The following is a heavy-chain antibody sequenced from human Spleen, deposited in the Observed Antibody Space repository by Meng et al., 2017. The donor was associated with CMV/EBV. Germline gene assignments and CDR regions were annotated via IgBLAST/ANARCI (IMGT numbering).Heavy chain of an antibody. CDR1: GGSIRSSSYY. CDR2: VYYSGST. J-gene: IGHJ6*02. CDR3: ARDGCTNGHCYYGMDV. D-gene: IGHD2-8*01. V-gene: IGHV4-39*07. Sequence: SETLSLTCNVSGGSIRSSSYYWGWIRQTPGKGLEWIGSVYYSGSTYYSLSLKSRVSISIDTSKNQFSLKLTSVTAADAAVYYRARDGCTNGHCYYGMDVWGQGTTVTVSS.